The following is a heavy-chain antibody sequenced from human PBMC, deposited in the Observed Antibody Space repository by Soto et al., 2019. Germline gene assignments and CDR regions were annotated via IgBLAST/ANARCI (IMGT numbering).Heavy chain of an antibody. CDR2: IYYSGST. J-gene: IGHJ5*02. D-gene: IGHD1-26*01. V-gene: IGHV4-59*01. CDR3: ARLVGATDNWFDP. Sequence: PSETLSLTCTVSGGSISSYYWSWIRQPPGKGLEWIGYIYYSGSTNYNPSLKSRVTISVDTSKNQFSLKLSSVTAADTAVYYCARLVGATDNWFDPWGQGTLVTVSS. CDR1: GGSISSYY.